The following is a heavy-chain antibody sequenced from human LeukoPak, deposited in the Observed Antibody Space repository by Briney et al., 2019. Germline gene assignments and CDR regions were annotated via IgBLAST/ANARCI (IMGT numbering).Heavy chain of an antibody. CDR1: GAFISGSTYY. CDR3: ARHGDIVVVPAPPWFDP. CDR2: IYYSGST. V-gene: IGHV4-39*01. Sequence: KPSETLSLTCTVSGAFISGSTYYWGWVRQPPGKGLEWIGSIYYSGSTYYNPSLKSRVTISVDTSKNQFSLKLSSVTAADTAVYYCARHGDIVVVPAPPWFDPWGQGTLVTVSS. D-gene: IGHD2-2*01. J-gene: IGHJ5*02.